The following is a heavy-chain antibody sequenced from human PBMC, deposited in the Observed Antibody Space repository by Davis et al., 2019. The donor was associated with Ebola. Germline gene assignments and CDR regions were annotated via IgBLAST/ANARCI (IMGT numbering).Heavy chain of an antibody. CDR2: IRSKANSYAT. J-gene: IGHJ4*02. CDR1: GFTFSGSA. V-gene: IGHV3-73*01. Sequence: GESLKISCAASGFTFSGSAMHWVRQASGKELEWVGRIRSKANSYATAYAASVKGRFTISRDDSKNTAYLQMNSLKTEDTAVYYCTLSSQLVDYWGQGTLVTVSS. D-gene: IGHD3-16*02. CDR3: TLSSQLVDY.